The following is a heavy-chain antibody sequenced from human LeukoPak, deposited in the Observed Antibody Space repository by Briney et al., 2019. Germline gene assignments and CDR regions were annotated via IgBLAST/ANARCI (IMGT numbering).Heavy chain of an antibody. CDR2: IYYSGST. V-gene: IGHV4-59*01. D-gene: IGHD5-12*01. CDR3: ARGSGYVYY. CDR1: GGSISSYY. J-gene: IGHJ4*02. Sequence: SETLSLTCTVSGGSISSYYWSWIRQPPGKGLEWIGYIYYSGSTNYNPSLKSRVTISVDTSKDQFSLKLSSVTAADTAVYYCARGSGYVYYWGQGTLVTVSS.